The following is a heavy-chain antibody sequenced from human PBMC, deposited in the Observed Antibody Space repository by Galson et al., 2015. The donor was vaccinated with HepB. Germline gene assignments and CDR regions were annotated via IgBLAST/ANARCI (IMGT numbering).Heavy chain of an antibody. V-gene: IGHV4/OR15-8*02. D-gene: IGHD2-15*01. J-gene: IGHJ3*02. CDR2: IYHSGDV. CDR3: ATTTRSGGSLEAFES. CDR1: GGSIRTEDW. Sequence: ETPSLTCVVSGGSIRTEDWWSWVRQSPGKRLEWIGQIYHSGDVNYNPSLKSRVIMSVDTSKNQFSLRLNSVTAADTAIYYCATTTRSGGSLEAFESWGQGTMVTVSS.